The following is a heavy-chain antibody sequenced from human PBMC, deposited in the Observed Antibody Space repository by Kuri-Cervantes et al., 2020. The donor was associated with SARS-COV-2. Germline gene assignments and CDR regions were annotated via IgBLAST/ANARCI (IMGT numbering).Heavy chain of an antibody. Sequence: GGSRRLSCAASGFTFSSYAMHGVRQAPGKGLEWVAVISYDGSNKYYADSVKGRFTISRDNSKNTLYLQRNSLRAEDTAVYYCAKDRNGLLDFDYWGQGTLVNVSS. J-gene: IGHJ4*02. D-gene: IGHD4-11*01. V-gene: IGHV3-30*07. CDR1: GFTFSSYA. CDR3: AKDRNGLLDFDY. CDR2: ISYDGSNK.